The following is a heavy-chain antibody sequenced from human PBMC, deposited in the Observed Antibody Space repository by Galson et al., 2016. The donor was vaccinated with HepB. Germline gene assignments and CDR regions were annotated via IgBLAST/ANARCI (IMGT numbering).Heavy chain of an antibody. CDR1: GFTFSSNA. J-gene: IGHJ3*02. Sequence: SLRLSCAASGFTFSSNAMSWVRQAPGKGLEWVSGISGTGSATYYADAVTGRFTISRDNSENTLYLQMNSLRADDTALYFCAREGYSSGHCGAFDIWGRGTVVAVSS. CDR2: ISGTGSAT. V-gene: IGHV3-23*01. D-gene: IGHD6-19*01. CDR3: AREGYSSGHCGAFDI.